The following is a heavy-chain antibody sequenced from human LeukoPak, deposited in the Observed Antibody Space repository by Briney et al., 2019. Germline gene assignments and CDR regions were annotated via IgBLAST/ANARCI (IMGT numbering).Heavy chain of an antibody. D-gene: IGHD7-27*01. J-gene: IGHJ5*02. V-gene: IGHV1-2*02. Sequence: ASVKVSCKASGYTFTGYYMHWVRQAPGQGLEWMGWINPNSGGTNYAQKFQGRVTMTRDTSISTAYMELSRLRSGDTAVYYCAREGLANWGLNWFDPWGQGTLVTVSS. CDR1: GYTFTGYY. CDR2: INPNSGGT. CDR3: AREGLANWGLNWFDP.